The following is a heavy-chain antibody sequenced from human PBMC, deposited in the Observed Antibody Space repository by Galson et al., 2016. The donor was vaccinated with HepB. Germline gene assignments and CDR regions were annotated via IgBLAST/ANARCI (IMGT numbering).Heavy chain of an antibody. Sequence: SVKVSCKASGYTFSGHGIAWVRQAPGQGLEWMGYISLYNGNTDYTQNFQGRITMTTDASTSTAYMEVRSLKSDDTAVYYCARSGIIRVNWFDPWGQGTLVIVSS. CDR3: ARSGIIRVNWFDP. J-gene: IGHJ5*02. CDR1: GYTFSGHG. D-gene: IGHD3-10*01. CDR2: ISLYNGNT. V-gene: IGHV1-18*01.